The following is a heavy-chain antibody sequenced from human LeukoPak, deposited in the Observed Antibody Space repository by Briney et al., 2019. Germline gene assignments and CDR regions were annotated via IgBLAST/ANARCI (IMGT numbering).Heavy chain of an antibody. J-gene: IGHJ6*03. CDR3: AKQGAVRQDYYMDV. CDR2: IIPIFGAT. CDR1: GGSFSNYA. Sequence: SVKVSCKASGGSFSNYAITWVRQAPGQGLEWMGRIIPIFGATAYAQKFQGRVTITADMGSSTAYLELTGLTSEDTALYFCAKQGAVRQDYYMDVWGNGTTVIVSS. D-gene: IGHD3-16*01. V-gene: IGHV1-69*06.